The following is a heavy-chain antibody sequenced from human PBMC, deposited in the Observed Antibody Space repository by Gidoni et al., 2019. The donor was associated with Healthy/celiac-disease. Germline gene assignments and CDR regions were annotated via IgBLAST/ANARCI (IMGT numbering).Heavy chain of an antibody. D-gene: IGHD3-16*01. CDR3: ARVGLSDYSYYYGMDV. CDR1: GRTFSSYA. J-gene: IGHJ6*02. Sequence: QVKLVQSGAGVKKPGSSVKGSCKAPGRTFSSYAISWVRQAPGQGLEWLGRIIPILIIANYAQKFQGSVTITADKSTNTAYMELSSLRSEDTAVYYCARVGLSDYSYYYGMDVWGQGTTVTVSS. V-gene: IGHV1-69*04. CDR2: IIPILIIA.